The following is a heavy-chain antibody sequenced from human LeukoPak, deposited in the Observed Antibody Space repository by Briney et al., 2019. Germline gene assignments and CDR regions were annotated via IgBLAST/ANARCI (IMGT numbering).Heavy chain of an antibody. CDR3: AKRYCSSTSCYTDYYSYMDV. CDR1: GFTFSSYG. Sequence: GGSLRLSCAASGFTFSSYGMHWVRQAPGKGLEWVAFIRYDGSNKYYADSVKGRFTISRDNSKNTLYLQMNSLRAEDTAVYYCAKRYCSSTSCYTDYYSYMDVWGKGTTVTVSS. V-gene: IGHV3-30*02. CDR2: IRYDGSNK. J-gene: IGHJ6*03. D-gene: IGHD2-2*02.